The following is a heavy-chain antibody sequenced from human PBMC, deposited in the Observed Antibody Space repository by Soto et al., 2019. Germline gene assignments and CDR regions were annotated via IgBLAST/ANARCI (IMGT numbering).Heavy chain of an antibody. V-gene: IGHV3-23*01. CDR3: ARGARGPDN. Sequence: EVQLLESGGGLVQPGGSLRLSCAASGFTFLSFDMSWVRQAPGKGLEWVSSISTGGTTTYYADSVKGRCTVSRDNSKNTLYLQINSLRAEDTAVYYFARGARGPDNWGQGTLVTVSS. CDR2: ISTGGTTT. CDR1: GFTFLSFD. J-gene: IGHJ4*02.